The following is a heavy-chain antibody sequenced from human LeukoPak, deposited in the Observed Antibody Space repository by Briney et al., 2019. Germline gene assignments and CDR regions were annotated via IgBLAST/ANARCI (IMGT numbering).Heavy chain of an antibody. Sequence: ASVKVSCKASGYTFTSHFMHWVRQAPGQGLEWMGIINPRGGSTSYTQKFQGRVTMTRDTSTSTVYMELSSLRSEDTAVYYCARVKSYYYDTSDKEAFDIWGQGTMVTASS. CDR3: ARVKSYYYDTSDKEAFDI. CDR2: INPRGGST. V-gene: IGHV1-46*01. CDR1: GYTFTSHF. D-gene: IGHD3-22*01. J-gene: IGHJ3*02.